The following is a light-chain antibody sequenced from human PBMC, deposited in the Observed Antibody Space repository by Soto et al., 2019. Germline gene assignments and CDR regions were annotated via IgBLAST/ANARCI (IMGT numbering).Light chain of an antibody. CDR3: QQYNNWPPEYT. Sequence: EIVMTQSPAALSVSPGERATLSCGASQSVSTNVAWYQQKPGQAPRLLIFGASTRATGIPARFSGDGSGREFTLTISSLQSEDFAVYYCQQYNNWPPEYTFGQGTKLEIK. CDR2: GAS. J-gene: IGKJ2*01. CDR1: QSVSTN. V-gene: IGKV3-15*01.